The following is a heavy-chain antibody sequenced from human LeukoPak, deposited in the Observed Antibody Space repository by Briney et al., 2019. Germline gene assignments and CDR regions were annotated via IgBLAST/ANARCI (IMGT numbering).Heavy chain of an antibody. CDR2: INPNSGGT. CDR3: ARDQYSSSGYYMDV. V-gene: IGHV1-2*02. Sequence: ASVKVSCKASGYTFTGYYMHWVRQAPGQGLEWTGWINPNSGGTNYAQKFQGRVTMTRDTSISTAYMELSRLRSDDTAVYYCARDQYSSSGYYMDVWGKGTTVTVSS. J-gene: IGHJ6*03. D-gene: IGHD6-6*01. CDR1: GYTFTGYY.